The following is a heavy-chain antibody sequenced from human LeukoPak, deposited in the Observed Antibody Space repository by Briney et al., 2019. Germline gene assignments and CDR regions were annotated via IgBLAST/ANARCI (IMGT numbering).Heavy chain of an antibody. CDR2: ISGSGGST. D-gene: IGHD2-2*01. Sequence: PGGSLRLSCAASGFTFSSYAMSWVRQAPGKGLEWVSAISGSGGSTYYADSVKGRFTISRDNSKNTLYLQMNSLRAEDTAVYYCAKAGCGSTSCYEDYWGQGTLVTVSS. V-gene: IGHV3-23*01. CDR1: GFTFSSYA. J-gene: IGHJ4*02. CDR3: AKAGCGSTSCYEDY.